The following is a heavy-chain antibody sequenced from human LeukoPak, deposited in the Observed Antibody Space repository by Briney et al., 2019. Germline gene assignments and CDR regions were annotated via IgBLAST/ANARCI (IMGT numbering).Heavy chain of an antibody. CDR1: GFTFSSYW. V-gene: IGHV3-74*01. J-gene: IGHJ4*02. D-gene: IGHD4-23*01. CDR2: IASDGSST. Sequence: GGSLRLSCAASGFTFSSYWMHWVRQAPGKGLVWVSRIASDGSSTTYADSVKGRFSISRDNAKNTLYLQMNSLRVEDTAVYYCARGRPHGNDYWGQGTLVTVSS. CDR3: ARGRPHGNDY.